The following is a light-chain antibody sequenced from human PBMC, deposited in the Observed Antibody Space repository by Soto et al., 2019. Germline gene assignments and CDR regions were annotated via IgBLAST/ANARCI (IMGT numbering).Light chain of an antibody. CDR3: QSYDSSLSGAGV. CDR1: SSNIGAGYD. Sequence: QSVLTQPPSVSGAPGQRGTISCSGSSSNIGAGYDVHWYQQLPGTAPKLLISANNIRPSGVPDRFSGSKSGTSASLAITGLQAEDEADYYCQSYDSSLSGAGVFGGGTKLTVL. CDR2: ANN. V-gene: IGLV1-40*01. J-gene: IGLJ3*02.